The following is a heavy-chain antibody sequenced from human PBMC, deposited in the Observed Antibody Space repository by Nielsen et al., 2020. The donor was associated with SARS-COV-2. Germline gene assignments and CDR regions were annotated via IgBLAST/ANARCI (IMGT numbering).Heavy chain of an antibody. CDR2: IYYSGST. CDR3: ARAGQLRYFDWGQVNSRARTSLRAGFDP. Sequence: WIRQPLGKGLEWIGYIYYSGSTNYNPSLKSRVTISVDTSKNQFSLKLSSVTAADTAVYYCARAGQLRYFDWGQVNSRARTSLRAGFDPWGQGTLVTVSS. D-gene: IGHD3-9*01. V-gene: IGHV4-59*01. J-gene: IGHJ5*02.